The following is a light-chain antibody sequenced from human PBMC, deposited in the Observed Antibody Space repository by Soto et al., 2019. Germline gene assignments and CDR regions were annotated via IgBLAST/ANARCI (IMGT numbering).Light chain of an antibody. CDR3: QSYDSSLPYV. J-gene: IGLJ1*01. CDR1: SSNIGAGYD. CDR2: GNS. V-gene: IGLV1-40*01. Sequence: QSVLAQPPSVSGAPGQRVTISCTGSSSNIGAGYDVHWYQQLPGTAPKLLIYGNSNRPSGVPDRFSGSKSGTSAPLAITGLQAEDEADYYCQSYDSSLPYVFGTGTKVTVL.